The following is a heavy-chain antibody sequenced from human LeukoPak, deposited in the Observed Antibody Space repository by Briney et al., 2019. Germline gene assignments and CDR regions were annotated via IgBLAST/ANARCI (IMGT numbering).Heavy chain of an antibody. Sequence: SETLSLTCSVSGGSISNYYWSWIRQPPGKGLEWIGYIYYSGSTNYNPSLKSRVTISVDTSKNQFSLKLSSVTAADTAVYYCARYIVGATTGYYYYYMDVWGKGTTVTVSS. CDR1: GGSISNYY. CDR3: ARYIVGATTGYYYYYMDV. D-gene: IGHD1-26*01. V-gene: IGHV4-59*01. CDR2: IYYSGST. J-gene: IGHJ6*03.